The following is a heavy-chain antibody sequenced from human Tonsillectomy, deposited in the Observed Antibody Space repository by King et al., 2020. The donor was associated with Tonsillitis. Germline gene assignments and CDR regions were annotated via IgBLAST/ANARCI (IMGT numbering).Heavy chain of an antibody. V-gene: IGHV3-11*01. Sequence: QVQLVESGGGLVKPGGSLRLSCAASGFTFSDYYMSWIRQAPGKGLEWVSYMSRSGTNIDYADSVKGRFTISRDNAKNSLYLQMNSLGAEDTAVYYCARRGHYGGYDVFDLWGQGTLVTVSS. J-gene: IGHJ5*02. D-gene: IGHD5-12*01. CDR3: ARRGHYGGYDVFDL. CDR2: MSRSGTNI. CDR1: GFTFSDYY.